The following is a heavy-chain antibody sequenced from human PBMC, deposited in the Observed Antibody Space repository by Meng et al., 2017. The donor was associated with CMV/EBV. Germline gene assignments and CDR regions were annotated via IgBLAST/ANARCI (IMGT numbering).Heavy chain of an antibody. V-gene: IGHV4-4*07. CDR3: ARGPEVDYGDYVGLDY. Sequence: QVQRHGSGQGLVKPSETLSLTCTVSGCSISSYYGSWIRQPAGKGLEWIGRIYTSGSTNYNPSLKSRVTMSVDTSKNQFSLKLSSVTAADTAVYYCARGPEVDYGDYVGLDYWGQGTLVTVSS. D-gene: IGHD4-17*01. CDR1: GCSISSYY. J-gene: IGHJ4*02. CDR2: IYTSGST.